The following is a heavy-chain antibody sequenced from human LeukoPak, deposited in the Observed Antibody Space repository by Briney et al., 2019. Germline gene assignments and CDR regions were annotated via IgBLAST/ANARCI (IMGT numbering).Heavy chain of an antibody. V-gene: IGHV3-66*01. J-gene: IGHJ6*03. D-gene: IGHD3-9*01. CDR1: GFTFSSYA. Sequence: GGSLRLSCAASGFTFSSYAMSWVRQAPGKGLEWVSVIYSGGSTYYADSVKGRFTISRDNSKNTLYLQMNSLRAEDTAVYYCAKVRYFDYDMDVWGKGTTVTVSS. CDR2: IYSGGST. CDR3: AKVRYFDYDMDV.